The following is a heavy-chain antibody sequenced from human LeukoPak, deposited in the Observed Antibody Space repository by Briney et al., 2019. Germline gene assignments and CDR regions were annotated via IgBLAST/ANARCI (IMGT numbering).Heavy chain of an antibody. CDR3: ARDSCSTSCQRYYYYYYMDV. D-gene: IGHD2-2*01. J-gene: IGHJ6*03. V-gene: IGHV1-46*01. CDR1: EYTFTSYY. CDR2: INPSGGST. Sequence: ASVKVSCMASEYTFTSYYMHWVRQAPGQGLEWMGIINPSGGSTSYAQKFQGRVTMTRDMSTSTVYMELSSLRSEDTAVYYCARDSCSTSCQRYYYYYYMDVWGKGTTVTVSS.